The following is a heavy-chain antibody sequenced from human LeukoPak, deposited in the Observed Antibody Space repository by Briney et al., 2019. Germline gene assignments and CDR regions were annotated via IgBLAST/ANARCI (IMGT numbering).Heavy chain of an antibody. CDR2: ISWNSGSI. CDR3: AKGGSGSYYLAYFDY. Sequence: GGSLRLSCAASGFTFDDYAMHWVRQAPGKGLEWVSGISWNSGSIGYADSVKGRFTISRDNAKNSLYLQMNSLRAEDTALYYCAKGGSGSYYLAYFDYWGQATLVTVSS. CDR1: GFTFDDYA. V-gene: IGHV3-9*01. D-gene: IGHD3-10*01. J-gene: IGHJ4*02.